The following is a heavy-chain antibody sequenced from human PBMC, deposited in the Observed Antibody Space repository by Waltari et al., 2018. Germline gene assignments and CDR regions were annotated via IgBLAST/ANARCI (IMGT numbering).Heavy chain of an antibody. CDR2: INAGNGNT. V-gene: IGHV1-3*01. CDR1: GYTLTELS. D-gene: IGHD6-13*01. Sequence: QVQLVQSGAEVKKPGASVKVSCKVSGYTLTELSMHWVRQAPGKGLEWMGWINAGNGNTKYSQKFQGRVTITRDTSASTAYMELSSLRSEDTAVYYCARYGIAAAGFDYWGQGTLVTVSS. CDR3: ARYGIAAAGFDY. J-gene: IGHJ4*02.